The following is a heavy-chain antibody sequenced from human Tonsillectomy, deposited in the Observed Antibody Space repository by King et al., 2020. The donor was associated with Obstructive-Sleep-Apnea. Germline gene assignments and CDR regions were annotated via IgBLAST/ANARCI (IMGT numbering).Heavy chain of an antibody. D-gene: IGHD3-10*01. V-gene: IGHV1-69*12. CDR2: IIPIFGTA. J-gene: IGHJ6*02. CDR3: ARRESYYGSGSYYKGGMDV. CDR1: GGTFSSYA. Sequence: VQLVQSGAEVKKPGSSVKVSCKASGGTFSSYAISWVRQAPGQGLEWMGGIIPIFGTANYAQKFQGRVTITADESTGTAYMELSSLRSEDTAVYYCARRESYYGSGSYYKGGMDVWGQGTTVTVSS.